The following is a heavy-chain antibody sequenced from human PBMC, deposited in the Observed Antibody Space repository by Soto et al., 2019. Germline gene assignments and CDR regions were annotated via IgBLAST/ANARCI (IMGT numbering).Heavy chain of an antibody. Sequence: EVQMLESGGGLVQPGGSLRLSCEGSGFTFSIYAMSWVRQAPGKGLEWVATIRGSNDSTYYGYSVKGRFNISRDNSRNTLFLEMNSLRAEDTAVYYCAKERVAVRSVDSYYYGLDVWGQGTTVTVSS. V-gene: IGHV3-23*01. CDR2: IRGSNDST. CDR3: AKERVAVRSVDSYYYGLDV. J-gene: IGHJ6*02. D-gene: IGHD2-15*01. CDR1: GFTFSIYA.